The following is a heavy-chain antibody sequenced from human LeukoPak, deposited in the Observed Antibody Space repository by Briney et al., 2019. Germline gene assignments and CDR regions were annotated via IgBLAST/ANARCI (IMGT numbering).Heavy chain of an antibody. CDR3: ARSLYCSTNRCYPSDCFDY. Sequence: SETLSLTCTVSGGSISSYYWSWIRQPAGKGLEWIGRIYTSGSTNYNPSLKSRVTMSVDTSKNQFSLKLSSVTAADTAVYYCARSLYCSTNRCYPSDCFDYWGQGTLVTVSS. D-gene: IGHD2-2*01. J-gene: IGHJ4*02. V-gene: IGHV4-4*07. CDR1: GGSISSYY. CDR2: IYTSGST.